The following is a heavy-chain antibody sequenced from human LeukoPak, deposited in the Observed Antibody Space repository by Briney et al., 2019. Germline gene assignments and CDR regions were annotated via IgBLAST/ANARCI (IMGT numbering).Heavy chain of an antibody. CDR3: ARVGYPGGGSYHVPN. V-gene: IGHV1-3*01. J-gene: IGHJ4*02. D-gene: IGHD1-26*01. CDR2: MNAGNGNT. Sequence: ASVKVSCKASGYTFTNYAMHWVRQAPGQRLEWMGWMNAGNGNTKYSQKFQGRVTFTRDTSANTAYMELSSLRSEDTAVYYCARVGYPGGGSYHVPNWGQGTLVTVSS. CDR1: GYTFTNYA.